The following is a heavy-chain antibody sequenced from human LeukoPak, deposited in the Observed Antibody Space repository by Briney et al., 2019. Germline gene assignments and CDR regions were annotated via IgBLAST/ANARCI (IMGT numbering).Heavy chain of an antibody. CDR1: GGTCSSYA. D-gene: IGHD2-15*01. CDR3: ARHYCSGGSCHLDY. Sequence: SVKASFKSSGGTCSSYAISWVRQAPGQGLEWMGRIIPILGIANYEQKFQGRVTITADKSTSTAYMELSSLRSEDTAVYYCARHYCSGGSCHLDYWGQGTLVTVSS. CDR2: IIPILGIA. J-gene: IGHJ4*02. V-gene: IGHV1-69*04.